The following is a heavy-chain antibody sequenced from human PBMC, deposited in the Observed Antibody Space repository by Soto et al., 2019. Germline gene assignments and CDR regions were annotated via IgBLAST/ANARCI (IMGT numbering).Heavy chain of an antibody. CDR1: EDTFRNYA. V-gene: IGHV1-69*06. D-gene: IGHD3-22*01. J-gene: IGHJ2*01. Sequence: QVELVQSGAEVKKPGSSVKVSCQASEDTFRNYAISWVRQAPGQGLEWMGGIIPIFGTANYAQKFQGRVTLRADTSGNSVYLELSSLRSEDTAVYYCSSTKYDSSAYYYWYLGLWGRGTLVPVSS. CDR2: IIPIFGTA. CDR3: SSTKYDSSAYYYWYLGL.